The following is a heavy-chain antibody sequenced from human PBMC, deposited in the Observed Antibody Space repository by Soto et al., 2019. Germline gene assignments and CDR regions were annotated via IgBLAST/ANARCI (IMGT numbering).Heavy chain of an antibody. CDR3: ARDHRERGRYDSSGPVDYYYGMDV. J-gene: IGHJ6*02. Sequence: SETLSLTCTVSGGSISSGGYYWSWIRQHPGKGLEWIGYIYYSGSTYYNPSLKSRVTISVDTSKNQFSLKLSSVTAADTAVYYCARDHRERGRYDSSGPVDYYYGMDVWGQGTTVTVYS. D-gene: IGHD3-22*01. CDR2: IYYSGST. CDR1: GGSISSGGYY. V-gene: IGHV4-31*03.